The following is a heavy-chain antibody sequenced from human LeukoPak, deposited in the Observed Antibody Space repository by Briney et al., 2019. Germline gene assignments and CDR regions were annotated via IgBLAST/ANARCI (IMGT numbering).Heavy chain of an antibody. D-gene: IGHD2-15*01. V-gene: IGHV1-8*01. Sequence: ASVRVSCKTSGYTFIRYDINWVRQATGQGLEWMGWMNPNTGNSFFAQKFQGRVTMTRDTSISTAYTELTSLTSEDTAVYYCARGQVGYCGTSSCYFDPWGQGTLVTVSS. CDR1: GYTFIRYD. CDR3: ARGQVGYCGTSSCYFDP. J-gene: IGHJ5*02. CDR2: MNPNTGNS.